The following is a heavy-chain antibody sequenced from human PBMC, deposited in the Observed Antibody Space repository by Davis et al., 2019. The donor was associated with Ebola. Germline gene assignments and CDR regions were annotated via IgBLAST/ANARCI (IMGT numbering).Heavy chain of an antibody. Sequence: SETLSLTCTVSGGSISSYYWSWIRQPPGKGLEWTGYIYYSGSTNYNPPLKSRVTISVDTSKNQFSLKLSSVTAADTAVYYCARSFYGGNSASFWGQGTTVTVSS. J-gene: IGHJ6*02. V-gene: IGHV4-59*01. CDR1: GGSISSYY. D-gene: IGHD4-23*01. CDR2: IYYSGST. CDR3: ARSFYGGNSASF.